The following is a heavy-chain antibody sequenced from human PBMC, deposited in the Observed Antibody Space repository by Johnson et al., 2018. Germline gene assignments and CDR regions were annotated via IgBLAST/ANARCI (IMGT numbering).Heavy chain of an antibody. Sequence: QVQLVESGGGVVQPGRSLRLSCAASGFTFSSYAMHWVRQAPGKGLEWVAVISYDGSNKYYADSVKGRFTISRDNSKNTLYLQMNSLGAADTAVYYCAKDFDYYGSGSYRVYYGMDVWGQGTTVTVSS. CDR2: ISYDGSNK. D-gene: IGHD3-10*01. V-gene: IGHV3-30*04. CDR1: GFTFSSYA. CDR3: AKDFDYYGSGSYRVYYGMDV. J-gene: IGHJ6*02.